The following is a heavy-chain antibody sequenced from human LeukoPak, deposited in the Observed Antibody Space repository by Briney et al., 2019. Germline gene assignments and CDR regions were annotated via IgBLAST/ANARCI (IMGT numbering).Heavy chain of an antibody. V-gene: IGHV6-1*01. CDR2: TYYRSKWFN. CDR1: GDSVSSNFAA. Sequence: SQTLSLTCAISGDSVSSNFAAWNWLRQSPSRGLEWLGRTYYRSKWFNEYSTSVESRITINPDTSKNQFSLQLSSVTAADTAVYYCARMTYYYDSSGSNWGQGTLVTVSS. CDR3: ARMTYYYDSSGSN. D-gene: IGHD3-22*01. J-gene: IGHJ4*02.